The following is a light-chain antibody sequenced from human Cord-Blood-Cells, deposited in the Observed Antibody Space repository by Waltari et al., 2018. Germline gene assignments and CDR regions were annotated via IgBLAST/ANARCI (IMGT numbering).Light chain of an antibody. J-gene: IGLJ1*01. CDR1: SSDAGGYNY. CDR3: SSYTSSSTRV. V-gene: IGLV2-14*03. CDR2: DVS. Sequence: QSARTHPASVSGSPGQSSTISCTGTSSDAGGYNYVSWYQHHPGKAPKLMIYDVSTRPSGVSNRFSGSKSGNTASLTISGLQAEDEADYYCSSYTSSSTRVFGTGTKVTVL.